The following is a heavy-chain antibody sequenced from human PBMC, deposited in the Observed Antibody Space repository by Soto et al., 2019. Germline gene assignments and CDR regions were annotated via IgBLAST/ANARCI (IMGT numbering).Heavy chain of an antibody. CDR2: IYYSGST. V-gene: IGHV4-30-4*01. Sequence: QVQLQESGPGLVKPSQTLSLTCTVSGGSISSGDYYWSWIRQPPGKGLEWIGYIYYSGSTYYNPSLKSRVTISVDTYKNQFSLKLSAVTAADTAVYYCASTPYYYGSGSYLLGWGQGTLVTVSS. CDR1: GGSISSGDYY. J-gene: IGHJ4*02. D-gene: IGHD3-10*01. CDR3: ASTPYYYGSGSYLLG.